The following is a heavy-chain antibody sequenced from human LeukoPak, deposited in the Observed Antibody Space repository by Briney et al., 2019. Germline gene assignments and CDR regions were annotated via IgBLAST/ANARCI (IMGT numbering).Heavy chain of an antibody. D-gene: IGHD3-22*01. Sequence: SVKVSCKASGGTFSSYAIRWVRQAPGQGLEWMGRIIPIFGTANYAQKFQGRVAITTDESTSTAYMELSSLRSEDTAVYYCASHDYYDSSGRPDAFDIWGQGTMVTVSS. V-gene: IGHV1-69*05. J-gene: IGHJ3*02. CDR3: ASHDYYDSSGRPDAFDI. CDR1: GGTFSSYA. CDR2: IIPIFGTA.